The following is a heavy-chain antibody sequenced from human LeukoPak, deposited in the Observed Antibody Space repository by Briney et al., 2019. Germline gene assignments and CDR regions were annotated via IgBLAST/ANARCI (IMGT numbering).Heavy chain of an antibody. Sequence: SETLSLTCAVYGESFSGYYWSWIRQPPGKGLEWIGEINHSGSTNYNPSLKSRVTISVDTSKNQFSLKLSSVTAADTAVYYCARVPDTAMVSLGTFDYWGQGTLVTVSS. CDR1: GESFSGYY. CDR2: INHSGST. J-gene: IGHJ4*02. V-gene: IGHV4-34*01. CDR3: ARVPDTAMVSLGTFDY. D-gene: IGHD5-18*01.